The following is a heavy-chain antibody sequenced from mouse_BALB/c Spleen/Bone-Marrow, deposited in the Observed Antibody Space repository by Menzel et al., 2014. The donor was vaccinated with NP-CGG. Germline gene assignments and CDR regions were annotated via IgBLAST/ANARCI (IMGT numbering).Heavy chain of an antibody. CDR3: ASYYGSSYNYFDY. Sequence: EVKLQESGAELVRPGALVKLSCKASGFNIKDYYMHWVKQRPEQGLEWIGWIDPENGNTIYAPKFQGKASITADTSSNTAYLQLSSLTSEDTAVYYCASYYGSSYNYFDYWGQGTTLTVSS. V-gene: IGHV14-1*02. CDR1: GFNIKDYY. D-gene: IGHD1-1*01. CDR2: IDPENGNT. J-gene: IGHJ2*01.